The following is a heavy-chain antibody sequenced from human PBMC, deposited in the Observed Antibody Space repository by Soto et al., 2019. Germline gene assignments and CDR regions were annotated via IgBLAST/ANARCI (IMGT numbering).Heavy chain of an antibody. V-gene: IGHV1-18*01. CDR1: GYTFTSYG. CDR2: ISAYNGNT. D-gene: IGHD3-22*01. J-gene: IGHJ6*02. Sequence: GASVKVSCKASGYTFTSYGISWVRQAPGQGLEWMGWISAYNGNTNYAQKLQGRVTMTTDTSTSTAYMELRSLRSDDTAVYYCARVSQMVINPYYYPMDVWGQGTTVTVSS. CDR3: ARVSQMVINPYYYPMDV.